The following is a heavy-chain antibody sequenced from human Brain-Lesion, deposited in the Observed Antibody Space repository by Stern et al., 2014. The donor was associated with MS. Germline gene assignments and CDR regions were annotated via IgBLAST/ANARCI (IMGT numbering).Heavy chain of an antibody. CDR2: IYHSGGT. CDR1: GGSISRSNW. V-gene: IGHV4-4*02. Sequence: VQLVQSGPGLVKPSGTLSLTCAVSGGSISRSNWWSWVRQSPGKGLEWIGEIYHSGGTKYSPSFESRVIISGDKSKNQFSLKLSYVTAADTAVYYCARELPDLNAFDIWGQGTMVTVSS. CDR3: ARELPDLNAFDI. J-gene: IGHJ3*02. D-gene: IGHD1-14*01.